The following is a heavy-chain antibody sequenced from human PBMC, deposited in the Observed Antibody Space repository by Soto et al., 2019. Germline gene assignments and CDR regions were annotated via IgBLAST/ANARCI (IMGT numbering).Heavy chain of an antibody. J-gene: IGHJ6*02. CDR3: GRQYSSGFIDV. V-gene: IGHV5-10-1*01. D-gene: IGHD6-19*01. Sequence: GESLKISCQASGYTFTSYYISWVRQMSGKGLEWIGRIDPPQSEVIYSSSFQGHVAISSDRSVNTAYLHWSSPKASDSGIYSCGRQYSSGFIDVWGQGTTVTVCS. CDR1: GYTFTSYY. CDR2: IDPPQSEV.